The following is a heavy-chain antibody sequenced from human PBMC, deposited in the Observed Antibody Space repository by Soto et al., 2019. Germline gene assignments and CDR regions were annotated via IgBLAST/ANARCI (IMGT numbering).Heavy chain of an antibody. CDR1: GGSISSGGYY. CDR3: ARAKKGIAAAENWFDP. V-gene: IGHV4-31*03. D-gene: IGHD6-13*01. Sequence: QVQLQESGPGLVKPSQTLSLTCTVSGGSISSGGYYWSWIRQHPGKGLEWIGYIYYSGSTYYNPSLKSRVTRAVETSKNPFSLKLSSVTAADTAVYYCARAKKGIAAAENWFDPWGQGTLVPVSS. CDR2: IYYSGST. J-gene: IGHJ5*02.